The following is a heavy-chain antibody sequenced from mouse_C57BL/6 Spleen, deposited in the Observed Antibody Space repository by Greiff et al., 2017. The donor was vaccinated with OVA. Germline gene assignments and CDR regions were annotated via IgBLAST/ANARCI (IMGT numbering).Heavy chain of an antibody. J-gene: IGHJ2*01. CDR2: IYPRSGNT. V-gene: IGHV1-81*01. CDR1: GYTFTSYG. CDR3: TSTTVVATPYFDY. Sequence: QVQLKQSGAELARPGASVKLSCKASGYTFTSYGISWVKQRTGQGLEWIGEIYPRSGNTYYNEKFKGKATLTADKSSNTAYLQLSSLTSEDTAVYYCTSTTVVATPYFDYWGQGTTLTVSS. D-gene: IGHD1-1*01.